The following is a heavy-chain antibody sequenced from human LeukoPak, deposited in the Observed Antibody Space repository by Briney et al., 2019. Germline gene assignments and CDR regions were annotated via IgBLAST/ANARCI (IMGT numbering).Heavy chain of an antibody. Sequence: ASVTVSCKVSGYTLTELSMHWVRQAPGKGLEWMGGFDPEDGETIYAQKFQGRVTMTEDTSTDTAYMELSSLRSEDTAVYYCATLYCSGGSCYSGYAFDIWGQGTMVTVSS. CDR3: ATLYCSGGSCYSGYAFDI. V-gene: IGHV1-24*01. J-gene: IGHJ3*02. CDR1: GYTLTELS. D-gene: IGHD2-15*01. CDR2: FDPEDGET.